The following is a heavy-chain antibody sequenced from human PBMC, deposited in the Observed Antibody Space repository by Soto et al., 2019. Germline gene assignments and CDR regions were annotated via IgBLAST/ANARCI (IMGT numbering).Heavy chain of an antibody. J-gene: IGHJ4*02. CDR3: TTGLLSYDFWSGYYLSDY. CDR2: IKSKTDGGTT. V-gene: IGHV3-15*01. Sequence: EVQLVESGGGLVKPGGSLRLSCAASGFTFSNAWMSWVRQAPGKGLEWVGRIKSKTDGGTTDYAAPVKGRFTISRDDSKNTLYLQMNSLKTEDTAVYYCTTGLLSYDFWSGYYLSDYWGQGTLVTVSS. CDR1: GFTFSNAW. D-gene: IGHD3-3*01.